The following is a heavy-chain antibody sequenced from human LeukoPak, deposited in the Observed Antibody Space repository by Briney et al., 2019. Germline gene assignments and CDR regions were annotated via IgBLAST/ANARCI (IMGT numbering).Heavy chain of an antibody. D-gene: IGHD3-22*01. Sequence: PGGSLRLSCAASGFTFSKYGMNWVRQAPGKGLEWVSGIGVGGTTYYADSVKGRFTISRDTSKNTLYLQMNSLRAENTAVYDCAKAQGYYDCWGQGTLVTVSS. V-gene: IGHV3-23*01. CDR2: IGVGGTT. J-gene: IGHJ4*02. CDR1: GFTFSKYG. CDR3: AKAQGYYDC.